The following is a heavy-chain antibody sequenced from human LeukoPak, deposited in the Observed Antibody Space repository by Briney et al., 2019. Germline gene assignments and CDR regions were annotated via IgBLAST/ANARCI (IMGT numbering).Heavy chain of an antibody. Sequence: GRSLRLSCAASGFTFDDYAMHWVRQAPGKGLEWVSGISWNSGSIGYADSVKGRFTISRDNSKNTLYLQMNSLRAEDTAVYYCAKDTYYYDSSGYYFDYWGQGTLVTVSS. D-gene: IGHD3-22*01. V-gene: IGHV3-9*01. J-gene: IGHJ4*02. CDR1: GFTFDDYA. CDR3: AKDTYYYDSSGYYFDY. CDR2: ISWNSGSI.